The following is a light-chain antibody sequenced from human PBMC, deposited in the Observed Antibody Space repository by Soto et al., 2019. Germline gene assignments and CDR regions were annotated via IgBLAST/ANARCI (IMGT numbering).Light chain of an antibody. CDR2: GAS. J-gene: IGKJ4*01. CDR1: QSVKNNY. CDR3: QQYTSPLS. Sequence: EIVLTQSPGTLSLSPGERATLSCRASQSVKNNYLAWYQQRPGQAPRLLIDGASSRAAGIPDRFIGSGSGTDFTLTISRLEPEDFAVYHCQQYTSPLSFGGGTKVEIK. V-gene: IGKV3-20*01.